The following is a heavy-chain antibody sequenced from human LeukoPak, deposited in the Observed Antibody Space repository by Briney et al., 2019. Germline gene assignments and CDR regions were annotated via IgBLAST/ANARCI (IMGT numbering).Heavy chain of an antibody. CDR1: GYTFTSYG. CDR2: ISAYNGNT. Sequence: ASVKVSCKASGYTFTSYGISWVRQAPGQGLEWMGWISAYNGNTNYAQKLQGRVTMTTDTSASTAYMELRSLRSDDTAVYYCARRAFEYGSTEFDPWGQGTLVTVSS. J-gene: IGHJ5*02. D-gene: IGHD6-6*01. CDR3: ARRAFEYGSTEFDP. V-gene: IGHV1-18*01.